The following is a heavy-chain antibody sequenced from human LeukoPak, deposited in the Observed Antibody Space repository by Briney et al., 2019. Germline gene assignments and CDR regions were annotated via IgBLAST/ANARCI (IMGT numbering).Heavy chain of an antibody. J-gene: IGHJ4*02. D-gene: IGHD3-22*01. V-gene: IGHV1-69*02. CDR1: GGTFSSYT. Sequence: SVKVSCKASGGTFSSYTMSWVRQAPGQGLEWMGRIIPILGIANYAQKFQGRVTITADKSTSTAYMELSSLRSEDTAVYYCARQRSDNYYDSSGYHDYWGQGTLVTVSS. CDR3: ARQRSDNYYDSSGYHDY. CDR2: IIPILGIA.